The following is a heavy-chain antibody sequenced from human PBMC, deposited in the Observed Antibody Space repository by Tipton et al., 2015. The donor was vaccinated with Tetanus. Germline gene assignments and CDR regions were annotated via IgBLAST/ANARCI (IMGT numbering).Heavy chain of an antibody. CDR1: GGTFTNYA. D-gene: IGHD1-14*01. CDR3: AIAPNRISLAYDC. Sequence: QGQLVQSGAEMKKPGSSVKVSCKASGGTFTNYALSWVRQAPGQGFEWVGGITPIFGTTNSAPKFQDRVTITADESTNTAYMELSSLRSEDTAVYYCAIAPNRISLAYDCWGQGTQVTVSS. V-gene: IGHV1-69*01. CDR2: ITPIFGTT. J-gene: IGHJ4*02.